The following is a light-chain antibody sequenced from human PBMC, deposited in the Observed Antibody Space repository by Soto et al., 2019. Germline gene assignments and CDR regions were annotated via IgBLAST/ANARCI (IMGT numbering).Light chain of an antibody. CDR1: QSLLQTYGYSY. CDR2: VGS. Sequence: DIVMTQSPLSVPVTPGESASISCRSSQSLLQTYGYSYLDWYVQKPGQSPQLLIHVGSVRASGVPDRFSRSGSETDFTLKINRVEPWDVGIYYCMQGLQTPYTFGQGTKLEI. V-gene: IGKV2-28*01. CDR3: MQGLQTPYT. J-gene: IGKJ2*01.